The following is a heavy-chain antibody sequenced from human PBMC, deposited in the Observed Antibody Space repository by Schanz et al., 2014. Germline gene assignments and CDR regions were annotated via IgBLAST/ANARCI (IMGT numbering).Heavy chain of an antibody. CDR3: TTDLTAVDYDAIGH. V-gene: IGHV3-15*01. D-gene: IGHD4-17*01. CDR1: GFTFSTTW. Sequence: EEQLVESGGGLIKPGGSLRLSCLASGFTFSTTWMNWVRQAPGKGLEWVGRIKSKVEDETTDNAAPVQGRFTISRNDSKNTLRLQMNGLKAEDTAVYYCTTDLTAVDYDAIGHWGQGTMVTVSS. J-gene: IGHJ3*01. CDR2: IKSKVEDETT.